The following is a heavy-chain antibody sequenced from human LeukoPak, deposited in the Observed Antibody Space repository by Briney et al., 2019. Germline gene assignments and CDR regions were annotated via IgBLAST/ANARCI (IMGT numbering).Heavy chain of an antibody. CDR3: ARYVGSYGFSDY. CDR1: GGSISSYY. V-gene: IGHV4-59*01. Sequence: SETLSLTCTVSGGSISSYYWNWIRQSPGKGLEWIGYIYYTGSTNYSPSLKSRVTISVDTSKNQFSLKLSSVTAADTAVYYCARYVGSYGFSDYWGQGTLVTVSS. J-gene: IGHJ4*02. CDR2: IYYTGST. D-gene: IGHD5-18*01.